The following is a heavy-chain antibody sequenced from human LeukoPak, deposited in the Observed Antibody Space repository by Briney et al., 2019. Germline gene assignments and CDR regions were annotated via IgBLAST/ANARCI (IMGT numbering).Heavy chain of an antibody. V-gene: IGHV4-30-2*01. Sequence: SQTLSLTCAVSGGSISSGGYSWSWIRQPPGKGLEWIGYIYHSGSTYYNPSLKSRVTISVDRSKNQFSLKLSSVTAADTAVYYCATRIGGGSSYYFDYWGQGTLVTVSS. CDR2: IYHSGST. D-gene: IGHD6-6*01. CDR1: GGSISSGGYS. J-gene: IGHJ4*02. CDR3: ATRIGGGSSYYFDY.